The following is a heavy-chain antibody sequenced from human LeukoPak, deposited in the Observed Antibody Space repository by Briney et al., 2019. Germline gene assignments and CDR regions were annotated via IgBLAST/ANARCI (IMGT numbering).Heavy chain of an antibody. CDR2: IYYSGST. CDR3: ARPYNSLLYYFDY. Sequence: KPSETLSLTCTVSGGSISSSNYYWGWIRQPPGKGLEWIGSIYYSGSTYYNPSLKSRVIISVDTSKNHFSLQLSSVTAADTALYYCARPYNSLLYYFDYWGQGALVTVSS. J-gene: IGHJ4*02. V-gene: IGHV4-39*02. D-gene: IGHD1-20*01. CDR1: GGSISSSNYY.